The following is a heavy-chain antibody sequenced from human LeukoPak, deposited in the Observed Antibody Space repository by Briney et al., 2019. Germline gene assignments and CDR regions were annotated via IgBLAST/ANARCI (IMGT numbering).Heavy chain of an antibody. V-gene: IGHV3-23*01. CDR3: AKDRSEYGSGSYYPLDY. Sequence: GGSLRLSRAASGFTFSSYAMSWVRQAPGKGLEWVSAISGRGGSTYYADSVKGRFTISRDNSKNTLYLQMNSLRAEDTAVYYCAKDRSEYGSGSYYPLDYWGQGTLVTVSS. J-gene: IGHJ4*02. D-gene: IGHD3-10*01. CDR1: GFTFSSYA. CDR2: ISGRGGST.